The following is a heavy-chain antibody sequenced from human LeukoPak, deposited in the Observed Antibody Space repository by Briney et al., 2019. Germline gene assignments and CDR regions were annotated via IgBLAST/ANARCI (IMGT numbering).Heavy chain of an antibody. Sequence: PGGSLRLSCAASGFTFSSYAMHWVRQAPGKGLEWVAVISYDGSNKYYADSVKGRFTISRDNSKNTLYLQMNSLRAEDTAVYYCAGDRFGRRTGYSSSWYRTHWYFDLWGRGTLVTVSS. CDR2: ISYDGSNK. V-gene: IGHV3-30*04. CDR3: AGDRFGRRTGYSSSWYRTHWYFDL. J-gene: IGHJ2*01. CDR1: GFTFSSYA. D-gene: IGHD6-13*01.